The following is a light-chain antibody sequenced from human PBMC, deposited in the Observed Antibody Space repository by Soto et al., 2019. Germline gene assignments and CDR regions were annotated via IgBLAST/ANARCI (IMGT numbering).Light chain of an antibody. J-gene: IGKJ1*01. CDR1: QSVGYW. CDR2: GAS. V-gene: IGKV1-5*01. CDR3: HQVYTYPRT. Sequence: DIQMTQTHSTLSASIGDRVTITCRASQSVGYWLAWYQQKPGKAPKLLIFGASTLQNGVPARFSGGGFGTEFTLTITSLQPEDFATYYCHQVYTYPRTFGQGSKVDIK.